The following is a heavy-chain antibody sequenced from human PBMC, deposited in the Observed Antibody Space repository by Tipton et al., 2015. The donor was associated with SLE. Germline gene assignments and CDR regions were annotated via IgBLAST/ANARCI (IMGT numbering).Heavy chain of an antibody. D-gene: IGHD3-10*01. CDR2: ISYDGSNK. CDR3: ARDGFMDYYYYYMDV. V-gene: IGHV3-30*04. CDR1: GFTFSSYA. Sequence: SLRLSCAASGFTFSSYAMHWVRQAPGKGLEWVAVISYDGSNKYYADSVKGRFTISRDNSKNTLYLQMNSLRAEDTAVYYCARDGFMDYYYYYMDVWGKGPTVTVSS. J-gene: IGHJ6*03.